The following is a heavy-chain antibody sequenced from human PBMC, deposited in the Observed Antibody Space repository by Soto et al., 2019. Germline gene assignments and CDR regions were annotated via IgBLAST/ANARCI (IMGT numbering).Heavy chain of an antibody. D-gene: IGHD6-13*01. J-gene: IGHJ3*02. Sequence: QVHLVQSGAEVKKPGSSVKVSCKAPGGTFSNHAINWVRQAPGQGLEWMGRIIPIFTTTNYAQECQGRVSMTADESTTTAYMEVSSLKHDDTAVYYCAREVAADGTFREDVFDIWGQGTLVTVSS. V-gene: IGHV1-69*12. CDR3: AREVAADGTFREDVFDI. CDR1: GGTFSNHA. CDR2: IIPIFTTT.